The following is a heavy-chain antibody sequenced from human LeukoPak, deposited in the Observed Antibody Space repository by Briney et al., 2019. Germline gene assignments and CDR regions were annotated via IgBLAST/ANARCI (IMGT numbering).Heavy chain of an antibody. D-gene: IGHD3-16*02. CDR3: ARGDPYDYAWGNYHH. J-gene: IGHJ5*02. V-gene: IGHV4-59*08. CDR2: IYYSGST. CDR1: GGSISSYY. Sequence: PSETLSLTCTVSGGSISSYYWGWLRQPPGKGLEWIGYIYYSGSTNYNPSLESRVTISVDTSKIQFSLKLSSVTAADTAVYYCARGDPYDYAWGNYHHWGQGTLVTVSS.